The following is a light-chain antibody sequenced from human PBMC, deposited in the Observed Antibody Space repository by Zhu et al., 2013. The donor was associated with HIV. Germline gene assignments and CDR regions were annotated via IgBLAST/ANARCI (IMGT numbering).Light chain of an antibody. CDR2: DVS. J-gene: IGLJ1*01. CDR3: CSYTSTASLV. V-gene: IGLV2-14*01. CDR1: SSDVGAYNY. Sequence: QSALTQPASVSGSPGQSITIFCIGSSSDVGAYNYVSWYQHHPGKAPKLLIYDVSIRPSGVSNRFSGSKSGNTASLTISGLQADDEADFYCCSYTSTASLVFGTGTKVNVL.